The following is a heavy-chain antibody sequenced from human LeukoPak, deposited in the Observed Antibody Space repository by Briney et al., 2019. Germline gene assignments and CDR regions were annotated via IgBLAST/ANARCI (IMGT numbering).Heavy chain of an antibody. Sequence: GGSLRLSCAASGFTFSSYGMHWVRQAPGKGLEWVAVISYDGSNKYYADSVKGRFTISRDNSKNTLYLQMNSLRDEDTAVYYCARDRPTLAGYYPFDYWGQGTLVTVSS. CDR3: ARDRPTLAGYYPFDY. CDR2: ISYDGSNK. J-gene: IGHJ4*02. V-gene: IGHV3-30*03. CDR1: GFTFSSYG. D-gene: IGHD3-9*01.